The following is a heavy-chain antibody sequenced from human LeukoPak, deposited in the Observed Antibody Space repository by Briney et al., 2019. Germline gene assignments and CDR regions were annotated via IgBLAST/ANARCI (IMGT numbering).Heavy chain of an antibody. J-gene: IGHJ4*02. CDR2: INHSGST. Sequence: SETLSLTCAVYGGSFSGYYWSWIRQPPGKGLEWIGEINHSGSTNYNPSLKSRVTISVDTSKNQFSLKLSSVTAADTAVYYCAEVGYHGLFDYWGQGTLVTVSS. D-gene: IGHD5-12*01. CDR3: AEVGYHGLFDY. CDR1: GGSFSGYY. V-gene: IGHV4-34*01.